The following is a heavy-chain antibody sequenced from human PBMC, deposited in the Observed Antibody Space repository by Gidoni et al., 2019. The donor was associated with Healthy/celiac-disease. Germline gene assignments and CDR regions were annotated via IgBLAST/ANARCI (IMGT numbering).Heavy chain of an antibody. CDR1: GGSFSGYY. Sequence: QVQLQQWGAGLLKPSETLSLTCAVYGGSFSGYYWSGIRQPPGKGLEWIGEINHSGSTNYNPSLKSRVTISVDTSKNQFSLKLSSVTAADTAVYYCARVGYYDFWSGYYHAFDIWGQGTMVTVSS. CDR3: ARVGYYDFWSGYYHAFDI. CDR2: INHSGST. J-gene: IGHJ3*02. D-gene: IGHD3-3*01. V-gene: IGHV4-34*01.